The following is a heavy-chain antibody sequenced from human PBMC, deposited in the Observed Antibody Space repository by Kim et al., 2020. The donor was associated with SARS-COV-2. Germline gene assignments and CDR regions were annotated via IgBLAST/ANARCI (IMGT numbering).Heavy chain of an antibody. J-gene: IGHJ4*02. CDR3: AKDRGSGVSCHSH. Sequence: ADAVKVRVTISIDKSKTTLYLQMNSMRAGDTAVYYCAKDRGSGVSCHSHWGQGTLVTVSS. V-gene: IGHV3-23*01. D-gene: IGHD2-15*01.